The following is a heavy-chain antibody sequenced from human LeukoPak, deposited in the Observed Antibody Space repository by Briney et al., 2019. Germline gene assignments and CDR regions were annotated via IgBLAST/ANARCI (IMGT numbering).Heavy chain of an antibody. D-gene: IGHD3-22*01. Sequence: SETLSLTCTVSGGSISSYYWSWIRQPAGKGLEWIGRIYTSGSTNYNPSLKSRVTMSVDASKNQFSLKLSSVTAADTAVYYCARDVYYYDSSGYYPFDYWGQGTLVTVSS. CDR2: IYTSGST. J-gene: IGHJ4*02. CDR3: ARDVYYYDSSGYYPFDY. V-gene: IGHV4-4*07. CDR1: GGSISSYY.